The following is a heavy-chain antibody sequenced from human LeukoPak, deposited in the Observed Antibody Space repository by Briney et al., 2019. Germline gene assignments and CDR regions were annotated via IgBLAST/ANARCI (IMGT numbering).Heavy chain of an antibody. J-gene: IGHJ4*02. CDR2: RNPNRGNT. CDR1: GYTFTSYH. D-gene: IGHD2-2*01. CDR3: ARAGIVIVPAAY. Sequence: ASVKVSCKASGYTFTSYHINWVRQATGQGLEWMGWRNPNRGNTGYAQKFQGRVTTTRNTSISPAYMELSSLRSEDTAVYYRARAGIVIVPAAYWGQGTLVTVSS. V-gene: IGHV1-8*01.